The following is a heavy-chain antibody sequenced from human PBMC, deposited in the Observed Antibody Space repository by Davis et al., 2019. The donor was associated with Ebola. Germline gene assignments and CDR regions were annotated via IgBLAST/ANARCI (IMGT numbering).Heavy chain of an antibody. CDR2: ISGSGSHT. CDR3: AKDGEIQLRAANFDY. D-gene: IGHD5-18*01. J-gene: IGHJ4*02. CDR1: GFTFSTYA. V-gene: IGHV3-23*01. Sequence: GESLKISCAASGFTFSTYAMSWVRQAPGKGLEWVSAISGSGSHTYYADSVKGRFTISRDNSKNTLYLQMNSLRAEDTAVYYCAKDGEIQLRAANFDYWGQGTLVTVSS.